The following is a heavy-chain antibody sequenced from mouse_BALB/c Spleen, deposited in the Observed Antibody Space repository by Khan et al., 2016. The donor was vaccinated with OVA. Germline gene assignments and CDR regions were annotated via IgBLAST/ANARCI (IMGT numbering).Heavy chain of an antibody. V-gene: IGHV3-2*02. J-gene: IGHJ4*01. CDR2: ISSSGST. CDR3: ASELGRYYALDY. Sequence: QLEESGPGLVKPSQSLSLTCTVTGYSITSDYAWNWIRQFPGNKLEWMGYISSSGSTTYNPSLKSRISITRDTSKYQFFLQLKSVTSEDTATYYCASELGRYYALDYWGQGTSVTVSS. D-gene: IGHD4-1*01. CDR1: GYSITSDYA.